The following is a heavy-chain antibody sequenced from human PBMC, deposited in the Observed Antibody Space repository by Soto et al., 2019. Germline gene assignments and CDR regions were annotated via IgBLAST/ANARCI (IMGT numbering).Heavy chain of an antibody. J-gene: IGHJ6*02. CDR3: ARDYSKYYYYYYGMDV. V-gene: IGHV1-18*04. CDR2: ISAYNGNT. Sequence: ASVKVSCKASGYTFTSYGISWVRQAPGQGLEWMGWISAYNGNTNYAQKLQGRVTMTTDTSTSTAYMELRSLRSDDTAVYYCARDYSKYYYYYYGMDVCGQGPTVTVSS. D-gene: IGHD4-4*01. CDR1: GYTFTSYG.